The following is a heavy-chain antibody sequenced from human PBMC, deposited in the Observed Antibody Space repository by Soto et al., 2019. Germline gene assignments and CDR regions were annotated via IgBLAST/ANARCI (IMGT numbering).Heavy chain of an antibody. CDR1: GYTFTSYY. Sequence: ASVKVSCKASGYTFTSYYMHWVRQAPGQGLEWMGIINPSGGSTSYAQKFQGRVTMTRDTSTGTVYMELSSLRSEDTAVYYCARTYSSSSGDNYYYGMDVWGQGTTVTVSS. V-gene: IGHV1-46*01. D-gene: IGHD6-6*01. J-gene: IGHJ6*02. CDR3: ARTYSSSSGDNYYYGMDV. CDR2: INPSGGST.